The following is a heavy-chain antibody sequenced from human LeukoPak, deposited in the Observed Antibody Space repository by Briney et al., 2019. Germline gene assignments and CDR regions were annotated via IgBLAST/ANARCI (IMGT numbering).Heavy chain of an antibody. CDR1: GFMFSSYS. D-gene: IGHD2/OR15-2a*01. CDR3: AKGKYYPG. J-gene: IGHJ1*01. Sequence: PGGSLRLSCAGSGFMFSSYSMTWVRQAPGKGLEWIAYISSISRTTNYADSVRGRFTLSRDNGKSSLFLQMNSLRDEDTAIYYCAKGKYYPGWGQGTLVIVSS. V-gene: IGHV3-48*02. CDR2: ISSISRTT.